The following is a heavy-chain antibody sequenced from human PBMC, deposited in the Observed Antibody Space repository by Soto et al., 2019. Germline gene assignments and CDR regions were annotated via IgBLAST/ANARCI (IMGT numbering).Heavy chain of an antibody. J-gene: IGHJ6*02. Sequence: GVSLRLSCAASGFTFSSYAMSWVRQAPGKGLEWVSAISGSGGSTYYADSVKGRFTISRDNSKNTLYLQMNSLRAEDTAVYYCAKERGIAVAGTPEYYYGMDVWGQGTTVTVSS. CDR3: AKERGIAVAGTPEYYYGMDV. V-gene: IGHV3-23*01. D-gene: IGHD6-19*01. CDR1: GFTFSSYA. CDR2: ISGSGGST.